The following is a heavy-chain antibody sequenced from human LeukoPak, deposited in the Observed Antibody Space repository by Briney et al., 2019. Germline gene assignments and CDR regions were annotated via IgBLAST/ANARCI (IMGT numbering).Heavy chain of an antibody. D-gene: IGHD2/OR15-2a*01. CDR1: GYTFTGYY. V-gene: IGHV1-2*04. CDR2: INPNSGGT. Sequence: ASVKVSCKASGYTFTGYYMHWVRQAPGQGLEWMGWINPNSGGTNYAQKFQDWVTMSSDTSISTAYMELSGLRSDDTAVYYCARGSPSYAQWHFDLWGRGTLVTVSS. J-gene: IGHJ2*01. CDR3: ARGSPSYAQWHFDL.